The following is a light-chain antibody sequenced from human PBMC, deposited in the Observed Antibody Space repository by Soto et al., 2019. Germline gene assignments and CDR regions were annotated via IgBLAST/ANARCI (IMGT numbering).Light chain of an antibody. J-gene: IGKJ5*01. V-gene: IGKV1-39*01. CDR3: QQSFTTPS. CDR1: QTVSSY. CDR2: ATS. Sequence: IQMTQTPSSLSASVVDRVNITCRASQTVSSYLNWYQQKPGTVPKLLIYATSNLQSGVPSRFSGRGFGTDFTLTISSLQPEEFATYYCQQSFTTPSFGQGTRLEIK.